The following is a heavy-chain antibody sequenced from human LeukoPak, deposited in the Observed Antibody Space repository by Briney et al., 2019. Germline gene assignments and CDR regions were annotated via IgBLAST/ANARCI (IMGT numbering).Heavy chain of an antibody. CDR1: GFTFSSYG. CDR2: IWYDGSNK. CDR3: ARDFPTSTGTHIDY. D-gene: IGHD1-14*01. V-gene: IGHV3-33*01. J-gene: IGHJ4*02. Sequence: SGGSLRLSCAASGFTFSSYGMHWVRPAPGKGLEWVAVIWYDGSNKYYADSVKGRFTISRDNSKNTLYLQMNSLRAEDTAVYYCARDFPTSTGTHIDYWGQGTLVTVSS.